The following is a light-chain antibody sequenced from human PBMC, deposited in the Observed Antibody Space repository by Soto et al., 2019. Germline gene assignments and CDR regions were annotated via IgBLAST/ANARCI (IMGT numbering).Light chain of an antibody. CDR2: GAS. J-gene: IGKJ1*01. V-gene: IGKV3-20*01. CDR3: QPYGSSLP. CDR1: QSLSGTY. Sequence: EFVLTQSPGTLSLSPGERATLSCRASQSLSGTYLAWYQQKPGQAPRLLIYGASSRATGIPDRFSGSGSGPDFTLTISRLEPEDFAVYYCQPYGSSLPFGQGTKVDIK.